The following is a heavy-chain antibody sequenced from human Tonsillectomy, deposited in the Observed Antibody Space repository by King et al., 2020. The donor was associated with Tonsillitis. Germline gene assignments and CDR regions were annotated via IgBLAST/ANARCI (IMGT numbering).Heavy chain of an antibody. D-gene: IGHD2-21*01. CDR2: ISYYEKNK. CDR3: SKDVGILWPRLPAGAFDI. J-gene: IGHJ3*02. CDR1: RFTFSNFG. V-gene: IGHV3-30*18. Sequence: VQLVESGGGVVQPGRSLRLSCASSRFTFSNFGMHWVRQAPGKGLEWVAVISYYEKNKYYAASVKGRFTISRENSKNTLYMQMNSMRAEDTAVYYCSKDVGILWPRLPAGAFDIWGQGTMVTVSS.